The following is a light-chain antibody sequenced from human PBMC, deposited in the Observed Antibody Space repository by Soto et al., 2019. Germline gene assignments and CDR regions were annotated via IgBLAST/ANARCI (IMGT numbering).Light chain of an antibody. Sequence: EIVLTQSPGTLSLSPGERATLSCRASQSVSSSYLAWYQQKPGQAPRPLIYGASSRAIGIPDRFSGSESGTDFTLTISRLEPEDFAVYYCQQYGSSPWTFGQGTNLEIK. CDR3: QQYGSSPWT. CDR1: QSVSSSY. J-gene: IGKJ1*01. V-gene: IGKV3-20*01. CDR2: GAS.